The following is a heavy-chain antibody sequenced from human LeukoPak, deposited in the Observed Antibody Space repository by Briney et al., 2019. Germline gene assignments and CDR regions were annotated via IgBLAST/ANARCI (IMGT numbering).Heavy chain of an antibody. CDR3: ARDGFLGPVTAYLDY. J-gene: IGHJ4*02. CDR1: GFTFSGYA. Sequence: PGGSLRLSCAASGFTFSGYAMHWVRQAPGKGLVWVSRIKSDGSITSYADSVMGRFTISRDNARNTLLLEMNSLRAEDSAVYYCARDGFLGPVTAYLDYWGQGTPVTVSS. CDR2: IKSDGSIT. V-gene: IGHV3-74*01. D-gene: IGHD2-21*02.